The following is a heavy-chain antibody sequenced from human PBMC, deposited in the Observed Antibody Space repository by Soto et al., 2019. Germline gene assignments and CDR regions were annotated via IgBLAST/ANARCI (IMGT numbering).Heavy chain of an antibody. V-gene: IGHV3-23*01. D-gene: IGHD6-13*01. CDR3: AKDLRYSSSP. Sequence: PGGSLRLSCAASGFTFSSYAMSWVRQAPGKGLEWVSAIRGSGGSTYYADSVKGRFTISRDNSRNTLYLQMNSLRAEGTAVYYCAKDLRYSSSPWGQGTLVTVSS. J-gene: IGHJ5*02. CDR1: GFTFSSYA. CDR2: IRGSGGST.